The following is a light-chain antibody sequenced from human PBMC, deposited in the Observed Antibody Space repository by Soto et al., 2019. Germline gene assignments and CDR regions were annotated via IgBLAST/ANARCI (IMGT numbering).Light chain of an antibody. J-gene: IGKJ1*01. V-gene: IGKV3-20*01. CDR1: QRVSISY. Sequence: IVLTQSPVTLSLSPGERATLSCMAIQRVSISYLAWYQQIPGQDHRLLIYGASYRATGIPDRFSGSESGTEFTDTISRLESGEFAVYYCQQYGRAAWTFGQRTKVEIK. CDR2: GAS. CDR3: QQYGRAAWT.